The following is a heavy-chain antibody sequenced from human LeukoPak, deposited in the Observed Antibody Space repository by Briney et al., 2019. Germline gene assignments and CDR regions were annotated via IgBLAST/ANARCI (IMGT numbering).Heavy chain of an antibody. CDR2: IYHNGNT. V-gene: IGHV4-59*12. J-gene: IGHJ4*02. D-gene: IGHD5-18*01. Sequence: PSETLSLTCTVSGGSISSYYWSWIRQPPGKGLEWIGYIYHNGNTYYSPSLKSRVTISVDRSKNQLSLKLSSVTAADTAMYYCASGGYSYGLDYWGQGTLVTVSS. CDR1: GGSISSYY. CDR3: ASGGYSYGLDY.